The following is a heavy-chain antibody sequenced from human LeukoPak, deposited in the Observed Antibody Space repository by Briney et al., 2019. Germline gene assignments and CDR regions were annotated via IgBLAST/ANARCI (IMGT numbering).Heavy chain of an antibody. V-gene: IGHV1-2*02. CDR3: ARDGPSGTPEFDY. Sequence: GASVKVSCKASGFSFYDNYQYLYWVRQAPGQGLESMGCIHPKSGNTEYPQKFQGRVTLTRDTSINTAYMELRDLTSDDTAVYFFARDGPSGTPEFDYWGQGTLVTVSS. CDR2: IHPKSGNT. J-gene: IGHJ4*02. CDR1: GFSFYDNYQY.